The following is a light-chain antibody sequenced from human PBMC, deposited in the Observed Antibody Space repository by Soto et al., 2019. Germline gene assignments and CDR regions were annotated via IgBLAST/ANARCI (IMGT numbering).Light chain of an antibody. CDR2: AAS. CDR3: KQYGSSPRT. CDR1: QSVSSSY. J-gene: IGKJ1*01. V-gene: IGKV3-20*01. Sequence: ENVLTKSPGPLSMSIAERATLSCRASQSVSSSYLVWHQQKPGQAPRLLIYAASSRATGIPDRFSGSGSGTDFTLTISRLEPEDFAVYYCKQYGSSPRTFGQGTKVDIK.